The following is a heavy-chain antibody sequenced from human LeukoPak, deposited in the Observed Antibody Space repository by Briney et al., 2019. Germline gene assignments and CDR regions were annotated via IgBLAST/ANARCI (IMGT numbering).Heavy chain of an antibody. CDR1: GYTFTSYD. CDR3: ARPGRYSSPYDY. V-gene: IGHV1-8*01. CDR2: MNPNSGNT. J-gene: IGHJ4*02. D-gene: IGHD6-13*01. Sequence: ASVKVSCKASGYTFTSYDINWVRQATGQGLEWMGWMNPNSGNTGYAQKFQGRVTMTRNTSISTAYMELSSLRPEDTAVYYCARPGRYSSPYDYWGQGTLVTVSS.